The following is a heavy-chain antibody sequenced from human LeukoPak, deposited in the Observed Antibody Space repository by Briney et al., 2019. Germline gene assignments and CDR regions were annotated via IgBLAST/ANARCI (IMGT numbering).Heavy chain of an antibody. CDR1: GFTFSSYG. D-gene: IGHD2-15*01. Sequence: GGSLRLSCAASGFTFSSYGMHWVRQAPGKGLEWVAVIWYDGTNKYYADSVKGRFTISRDNSKNTLYLQMNSLRAEDTAVYYCAKNLYCGGGSCYPSALGMDVWGQGTTVTVSS. CDR3: AKNLYCGGGSCYPSALGMDV. V-gene: IGHV3-33*06. CDR2: IWYDGTNK. J-gene: IGHJ6*02.